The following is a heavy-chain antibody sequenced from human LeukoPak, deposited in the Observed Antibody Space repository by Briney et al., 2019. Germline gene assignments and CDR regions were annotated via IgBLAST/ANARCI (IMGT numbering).Heavy chain of an antibody. D-gene: IGHD3-3*01. CDR3: ARERRTSPRRGYPYDFWSGYPDY. CDR2: INHSGST. Sequence: SETLSLTCAVYGGSFSGYYWSWIRQPSGKGLEWIGEINHSGSTNYNPSLKSRVTISVDTSKNQFSLKLSSVTAADTAVYYCARERRTSPRRGYPYDFWSGYPDYWGQGTLVTVSS. J-gene: IGHJ4*02. CDR1: GGSFSGYY. V-gene: IGHV4-34*01.